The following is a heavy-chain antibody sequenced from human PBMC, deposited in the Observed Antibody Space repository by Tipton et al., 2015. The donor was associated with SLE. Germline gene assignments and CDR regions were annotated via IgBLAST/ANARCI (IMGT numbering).Heavy chain of an antibody. J-gene: IGHJ5*01. CDR3: ARFHLKSYYEFDS. D-gene: IGHD1-26*01. V-gene: IGHV4-59*11. CDR2: TYNNDRT. CDR1: GVSIRRHY. Sequence: TLSLTCTVSGVSIRRHYWSWIRLSPGKGLGWIVYTYNNDRTKYNPSLESRVTVSVDTSKNLLSLKLSSVTAADTAVYFCARFHLKSYYEFDSWGQGTLVTVSP.